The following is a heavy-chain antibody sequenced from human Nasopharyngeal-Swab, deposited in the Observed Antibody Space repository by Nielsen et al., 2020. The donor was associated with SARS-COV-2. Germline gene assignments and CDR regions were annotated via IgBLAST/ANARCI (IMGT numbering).Heavy chain of an antibody. CDR3: AKSTGAWLQFLDV. Sequence: LKISCAASGFTFDDYAMHWVRQAPGKGLEWVSGISWNSGSIGYADSVKGRFTISRDNAKNSLYLQMNSLRAEDTALYYCAKSTGAWLQFLDVWGQGTTVTVSS. CDR2: ISWNSGSI. D-gene: IGHD2-8*02. CDR1: GFTFDDYA. V-gene: IGHV3-9*01. J-gene: IGHJ6*02.